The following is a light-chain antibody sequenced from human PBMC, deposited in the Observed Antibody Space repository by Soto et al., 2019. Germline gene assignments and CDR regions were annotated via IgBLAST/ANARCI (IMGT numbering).Light chain of an antibody. J-gene: IGKJ1*01. CDR2: QVS. CDR1: QGLVYSDGNTF. CDR3: VQCTGWPWT. V-gene: IGKV2-30*01. Sequence: EVVMTQSPLSLSVTLGQPATISCRSSQGLVYSDGNTFLNWFHQRPGQSPRRLISQVSNRDSGVPDRFSGSGSGTDYTLTISRVEAEDVGIYYCVQCTGWPWTFGQGTKVEIK.